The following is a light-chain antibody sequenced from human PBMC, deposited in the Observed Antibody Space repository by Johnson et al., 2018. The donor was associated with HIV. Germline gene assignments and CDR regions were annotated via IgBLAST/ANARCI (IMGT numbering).Light chain of an antibody. CDR2: DNN. Sequence: QSVLTQPPSVSAAPGQKVTISCSGSSSNIGRNYVSWYQQLPGTAPKLLIFDNNKRPSGIPDRFSASKSGTSATLGITGLQTGDEADYSCGTWDSSLRAYVFGTGTKVTVL. J-gene: IGLJ1*01. CDR1: SSNIGRNY. V-gene: IGLV1-51*01. CDR3: GTWDSSLRAYV.